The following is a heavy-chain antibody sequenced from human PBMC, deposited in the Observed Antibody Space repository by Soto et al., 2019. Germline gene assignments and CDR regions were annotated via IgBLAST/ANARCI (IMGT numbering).Heavy chain of an antibody. J-gene: IGHJ6*02. CDR1: GYSFTSYW. D-gene: IGHD4-4*01. V-gene: IGHV5-10-1*01. CDR2: IDPSDSYT. Sequence: RGESLKISCKGSGYSFTSYWISWVRQMPGKGLEWMGRIDPSDSYTNYSPSFQGHVTISADKSISTAYLQWSSLKASDTAMYYCARHPSPYSNYYYYYGMDVWGQGTTVTVSS. CDR3: ARHPSPYSNYYYYYGMDV.